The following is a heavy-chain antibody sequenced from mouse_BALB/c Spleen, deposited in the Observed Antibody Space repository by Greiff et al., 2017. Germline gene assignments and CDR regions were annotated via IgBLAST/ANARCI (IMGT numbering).Heavy chain of an antibody. D-gene: IGHD2-4*01. CDR2: ISYSGST. V-gene: IGHV3-2*02. CDR3: ASGLNFDY. J-gene: IGHJ2*01. CDR1: GYSITSDYA. Sequence: EVMLVESGPGLVKPSQSLSLTCTVTGYSITSDYAWNWIRQFPGNKLEWMGYISYSGSTSYNPSLKSRISITRDTSKNQFFLQLNSVTTEDTATYYCASGLNFDYWGQGTTLTVSS.